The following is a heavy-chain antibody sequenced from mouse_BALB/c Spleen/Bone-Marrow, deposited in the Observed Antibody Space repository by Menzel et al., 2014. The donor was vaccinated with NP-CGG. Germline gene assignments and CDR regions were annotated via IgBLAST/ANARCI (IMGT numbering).Heavy chain of an antibody. CDR3: ARVYGWYFDV. D-gene: IGHD1-1*01. V-gene: IGHV5-6-3*01. Sequence: EVKLVESGGGLVQPGGSLKLSCVASGFTFSSYGMSWVRQTPDKRLELVATINNNGGSTYYPDSVKGQFTISRDNAKNTQYLQMSSLKSEDTAMYYCARVYGWYFDVWGAGTTVTVSS. CDR2: INNNGGST. CDR1: GFTFSSYG. J-gene: IGHJ1*01.